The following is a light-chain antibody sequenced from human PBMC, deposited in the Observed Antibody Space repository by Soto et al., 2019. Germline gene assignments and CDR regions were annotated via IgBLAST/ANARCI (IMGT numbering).Light chain of an antibody. V-gene: IGKV3-15*01. J-gene: IGKJ2*01. CDR3: QQYNNWPYT. CDR1: QSVSSN. CDR2: GAS. Sequence: EIVMTQSPATLSVSPGGRVTLSCRASQSVSSNLAWYQQKPGQAPRLLIYGASPRATGVPARFSGSGSGTEFTLTISSLQSEDFAVYYCQQYNNWPYTFGQGTKLEIK.